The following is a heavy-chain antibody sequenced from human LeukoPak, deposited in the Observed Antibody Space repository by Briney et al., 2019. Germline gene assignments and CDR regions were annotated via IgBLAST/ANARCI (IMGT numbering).Heavy chain of an antibody. CDR3: ARQHCSGGDCYFFD. V-gene: IGHV3-33*01. CDR1: GFTFSNYG. Sequence: GSLRLSCAASGFTFSNYGMHWVRQAPGKGLEWVALIWYDGSNKYYADSVKGRFTISRDNSKNTLYLQLNSLRAEDTAVYYCARQHCSGGDCYFFDWGQGTLVTVSS. D-gene: IGHD2-15*01. CDR2: IWYDGSNK. J-gene: IGHJ4*02.